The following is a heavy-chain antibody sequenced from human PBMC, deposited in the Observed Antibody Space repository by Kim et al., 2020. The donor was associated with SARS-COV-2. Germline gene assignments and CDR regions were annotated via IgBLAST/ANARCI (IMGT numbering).Heavy chain of an antibody. D-gene: IGHD6-19*01. CDR2: ISYDGSNK. Sequence: GGSLRLSCAASGFTFSSYGMHWVRQAAGKGLEWVAVISYDGSNKYYADSVKGRFTISRDNSKNTLYLQMNSLRAEDTAVYYCAKEDGSGYSSGWTYYYYGLDVWGEGTRVTVSS. J-gene: IGHJ6*04. CDR1: GFTFSSYG. CDR3: AKEDGSGYSSGWTYYYYGLDV. V-gene: IGHV3-30*18.